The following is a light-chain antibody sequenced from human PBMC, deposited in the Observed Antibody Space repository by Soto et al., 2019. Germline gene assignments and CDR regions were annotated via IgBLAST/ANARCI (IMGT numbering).Light chain of an antibody. V-gene: IGKV4-1*01. CDR2: WAS. J-gene: IGKJ3*01. CDR1: QNVLYSSNNKNY. Sequence: DFVMTQSPDSLAVSVGERATINCKSSQNVLYSSNNKNYLAWYQQKPRQPPKLLIYWASTRNSGVPDRFSGSGSGTDFTLTISSLQAEDVAVYYCQQYFSTPLTFGPGTKVDI. CDR3: QQYFSTPLT.